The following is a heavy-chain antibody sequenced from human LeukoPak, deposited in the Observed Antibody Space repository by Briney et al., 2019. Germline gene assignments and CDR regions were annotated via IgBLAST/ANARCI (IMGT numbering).Heavy chain of an antibody. CDR1: GFIFSSYC. V-gene: IGHV3-74*01. Sequence: SGGSPRLSCVASGFIFSSYCMHWVRQAPGKGLEWVSRINGDGRSTTYADSVKGRFTISRDNAKNTLYVQMNSLRAEDTAVYYCARDQLYCSGGYCDFDSWGPGTLVTVSS. J-gene: IGHJ4*02. CDR2: INGDGRST. CDR3: ARDQLYCSGGYCDFDS. D-gene: IGHD2-15*01.